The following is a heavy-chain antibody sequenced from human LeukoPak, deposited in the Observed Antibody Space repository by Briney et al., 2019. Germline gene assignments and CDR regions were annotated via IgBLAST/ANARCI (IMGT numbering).Heavy chain of an antibody. Sequence: SETLSLTCTVSGASVSSGNYYWTWIRQPAGKRLEWIGRIYTSGSTNYNPSLKSRVTISIHASNNQFSLRLSSVTAADPPVYSCTQGGELMNYWGQGTLVTVSS. CDR3: TQGGELMNY. CDR2: IYTSGST. J-gene: IGHJ4*02. V-gene: IGHV4-61*02. CDR1: GASVSSGNYY. D-gene: IGHD1-26*01.